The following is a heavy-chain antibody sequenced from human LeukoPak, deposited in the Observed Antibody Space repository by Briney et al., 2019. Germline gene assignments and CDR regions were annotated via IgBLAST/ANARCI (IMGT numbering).Heavy chain of an antibody. D-gene: IGHD6-19*01. CDR3: ARDGLAVAGIGFDY. Sequence: GGSLRLSCAASGFTFDTHAMSRVRQAPSKGLEWVAVISYDGSNKYYADSVKGRFTISRDNSKNTLYLQMNSLRAEDTAVYYCARDGLAVAGIGFDYWGQGTLVTVSS. CDR1: GFTFDTHA. J-gene: IGHJ4*02. CDR2: ISYDGSNK. V-gene: IGHV3-30*01.